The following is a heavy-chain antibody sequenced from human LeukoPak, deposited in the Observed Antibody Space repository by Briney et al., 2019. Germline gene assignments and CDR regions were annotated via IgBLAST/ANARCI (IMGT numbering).Heavy chain of an antibody. J-gene: IGHJ4*02. CDR2: MFYSGNT. D-gene: IGHD5-18*01. Sequence: SETLSLTCTVSGASITSYHWSWIRQPAGKELEWIGRMFYSGNTDYNPSLKSRLTMSIDTSKNQFSLKLSSVTAADTAVYFCARGEIKYSHLTYWGQGTLVTVSS. V-gene: IGHV4-4*07. CDR1: GASITSYH. CDR3: ARGEIKYSHLTY.